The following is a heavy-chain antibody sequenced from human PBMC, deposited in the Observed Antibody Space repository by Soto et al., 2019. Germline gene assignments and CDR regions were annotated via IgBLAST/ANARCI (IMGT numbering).Heavy chain of an antibody. D-gene: IGHD3-10*01. CDR3: ARPLRAMVRGVPKRGGYYYYMDV. V-gene: IGHV4-34*01. CDR2: INHSGST. Sequence: NPSETLSLTCAVYGGSFSGYYWSWIRQPPGKGLEWIGEINHSGSTNYNPSLKSRVTISVDTSKNQFSLKLSSVTAADTAVYYCARPLRAMVRGVPKRGGYYYYMDVWGKGTTVTVSS. J-gene: IGHJ6*03. CDR1: GGSFSGYY.